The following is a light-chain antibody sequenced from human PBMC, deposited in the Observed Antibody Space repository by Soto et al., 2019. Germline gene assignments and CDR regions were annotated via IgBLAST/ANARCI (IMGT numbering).Light chain of an antibody. CDR3: QQRSNWPPIT. J-gene: IGKJ5*01. CDR1: QSVSRY. CDR2: DAS. V-gene: IGKV3-11*01. Sequence: EIVLTQSPATLSLSPLERATLSFRASQSVSRYLAWYQQKPGQAPRLLIYDASNRATGIPARFSGSGSGTDFTLTISSLEPEDFAVYYCQQRSNWPPITFGQGTRLEIK.